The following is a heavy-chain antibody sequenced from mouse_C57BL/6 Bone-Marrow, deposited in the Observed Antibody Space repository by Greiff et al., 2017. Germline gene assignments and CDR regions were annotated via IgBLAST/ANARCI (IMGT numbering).Heavy chain of an antibody. V-gene: IGHV5-6*01. CDR1: GFTFSSYG. CDR2: ISSGGSYT. D-gene: IGHD3-2*02. Sequence: EVKLVESGGDLVKPGGSLKLSCAASGFTFSSYGMSWVRQTPDKRLAWVATISSGGSYTYYPDSVKGRFTISRDNAKNTLYLQMSRLKSEDTAMYYCARQDSSGYDWYFDVWGTGTTVTVSS. J-gene: IGHJ1*03. CDR3: ARQDSSGYDWYFDV.